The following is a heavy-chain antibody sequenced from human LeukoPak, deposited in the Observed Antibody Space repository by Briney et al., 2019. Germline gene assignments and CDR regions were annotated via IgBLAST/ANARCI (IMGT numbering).Heavy chain of an antibody. CDR3: ARQDEWDLLNAFDI. CDR1: GGSISSSNYY. V-gene: IGHV4-39*01. D-gene: IGHD1-26*01. J-gene: IGHJ3*02. CDR2: VFYSGST. Sequence: SETLSLTCTVSGGSISSSNYYWVWIRQPPGKGLEWIGSVFYSGSTYYTLSLKSRVTISVDTSKNMFSLKLSSVTAADTAVYYCARQDEWDLLNAFDIWGQGTRVTVFS.